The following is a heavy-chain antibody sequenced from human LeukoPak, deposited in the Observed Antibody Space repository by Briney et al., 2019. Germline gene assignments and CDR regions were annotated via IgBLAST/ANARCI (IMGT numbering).Heavy chain of an antibody. V-gene: IGHV3-30*02. CDR2: IRYDGSNK. CDR3: AKNSCSSTSCYFLDY. J-gene: IGHJ4*02. Sequence: PGGSLRLSCAASGFTFSSYEMNWVRQAPGKGLEWVAFIRYDGSNKYYADSVKGRFTISRDNSKNTLYLQMNSLRAEDTAVYYCAKNSCSSTSCYFLDYWGQGTLVTVSS. CDR1: GFTFSSYE. D-gene: IGHD2-2*01.